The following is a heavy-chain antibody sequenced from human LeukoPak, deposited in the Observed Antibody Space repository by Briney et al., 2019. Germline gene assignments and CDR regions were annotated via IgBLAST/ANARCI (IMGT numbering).Heavy chain of an antibody. CDR3: ARGPVVVVVAAMERAVDY. J-gene: IGHJ4*02. V-gene: IGHV1-8*02. D-gene: IGHD2-15*01. Sequence: ASVKVSYKTSGYTFTDYYMHWVRQAPGQGLEWMGWMNPNSGNTGYAQKFQGRVTMTRNTSISTAYMELSSLRSEDTAVYYCARGPVVVVVAAMERAVDYWGQGTLVTVSS. CDR2: MNPNSGNT. CDR1: GYTFTDYY.